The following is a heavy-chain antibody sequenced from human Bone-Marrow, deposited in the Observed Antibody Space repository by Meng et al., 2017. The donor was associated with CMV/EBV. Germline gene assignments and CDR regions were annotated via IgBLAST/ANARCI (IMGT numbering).Heavy chain of an antibody. J-gene: IGHJ6*02. V-gene: IGHV1-18*04. CDR1: GYTFTSYY. CDR3: ARDGVVPAAMALDV. Sequence: ASVKVSCKASGYTFTSYYMHWVRQAPGQGLEWMGWISAYNGNTNYAQKLQGRVTMTTDTSTSTAYMELRSLRSDDTAVYYCARDGVVPAAMALDVWGQGTTVTVSS. D-gene: IGHD2-2*01. CDR2: ISAYNGNT.